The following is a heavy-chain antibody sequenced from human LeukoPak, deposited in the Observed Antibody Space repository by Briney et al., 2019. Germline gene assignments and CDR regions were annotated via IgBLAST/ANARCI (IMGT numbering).Heavy chain of an antibody. D-gene: IGHD3-22*01. V-gene: IGHV3-53*01. CDR1: GFTVSSNY. CDR3: ARDRPWGLTYYYDSSGLGDI. J-gene: IGHJ3*02. CDR2: IYSGGST. Sequence: QTGGSLRLSCAASGFTVSSNYMSWVRQAPGKGLEWVSVIYSGGSTYYADSVKGRFTISRDNSKNTLYLQMNSLRAEDTAVYYCARDRPWGLTYYYDSSGLGDIWGQGTMVTVSS.